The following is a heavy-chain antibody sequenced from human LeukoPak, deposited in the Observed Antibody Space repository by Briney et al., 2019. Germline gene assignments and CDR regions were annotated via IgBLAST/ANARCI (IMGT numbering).Heavy chain of an antibody. D-gene: IGHD2-15*01. J-gene: IGHJ4*02. Sequence: GGSLRLSCAASGFTFSSYGMHWVRQAPGKGLEWVAAISYDGSNKYCADSVKGRFTISRDNSKNTLYLQMNSLRAEDTAVYYCAKEGPIVVFDYWGQGTLVTVSS. V-gene: IGHV3-30*18. CDR1: GFTFSSYG. CDR3: AKEGPIVVFDY. CDR2: ISYDGSNK.